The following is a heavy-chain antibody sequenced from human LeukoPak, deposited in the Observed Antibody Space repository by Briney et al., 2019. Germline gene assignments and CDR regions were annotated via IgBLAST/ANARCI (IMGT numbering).Heavy chain of an antibody. V-gene: IGHV1-69*13. CDR2: IIPIFGTA. D-gene: IGHD5-24*01. CDR1: GYTFTSYG. Sequence: ASVKVSCKASGYTFTSYGISWVRQAPGQGLEWMGGIIPIFGTANYAQKFQGRVTITADESTSTAYMELSSPRSEDTAVYYCARDSRNDGYLGTQRAATDYWGQGTLVTVSS. J-gene: IGHJ4*02. CDR3: ARDSRNDGYLGTQRAATDY.